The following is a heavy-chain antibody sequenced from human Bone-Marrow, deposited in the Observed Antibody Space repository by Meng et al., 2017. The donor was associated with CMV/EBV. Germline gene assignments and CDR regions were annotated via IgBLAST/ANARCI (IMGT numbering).Heavy chain of an antibody. Sequence: GESLKISCAASGFTVSSNYMSWVRQAPGKGLEWVSVIYSGGSTYYADSVKGRFTISRDNSKNTLYLQMNSPRAEDTAVYYCAVRFCSGGSCAVGALGAFDYWGQGTLVTVSS. CDR2: IYSGGST. D-gene: IGHD2-15*01. V-gene: IGHV3-53*01. CDR1: GFTVSSNY. CDR3: AVRFCSGGSCAVGALGAFDY. J-gene: IGHJ4*02.